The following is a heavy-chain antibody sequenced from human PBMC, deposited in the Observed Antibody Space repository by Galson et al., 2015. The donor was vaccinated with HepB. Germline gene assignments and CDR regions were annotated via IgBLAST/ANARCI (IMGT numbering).Heavy chain of an antibody. V-gene: IGHV3-30*04. D-gene: IGHD3-10*01. CDR2: ISYDGSNK. CDR1: GFTFSSYA. Sequence: SLRLSCAASGFTFSSYAMHWVRQAPGKGLEWVAVISYDGSNKYYADSVKGRFTISRDNSKNTLYLQMNSLRAEDTAVYYCAREYYYGSGSLPTDYWGQGTLVTVSS. J-gene: IGHJ4*02. CDR3: AREYYYGSGSLPTDY.